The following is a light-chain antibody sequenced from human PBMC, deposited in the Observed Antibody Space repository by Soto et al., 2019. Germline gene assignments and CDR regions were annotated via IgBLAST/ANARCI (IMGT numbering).Light chain of an antibody. J-gene: IGKJ4*01. Sequence: EVVMTQSPATLSVSPGERDALSCRASQRVSSNLAWYQQKPGQAPRLLIYGASTRATGIPAMFSGSGSETEFTLTISSLQSEDFAVYYCQQYNDWPLTFGGGTKVDIK. CDR1: QRVSSN. CDR3: QQYNDWPLT. CDR2: GAS. V-gene: IGKV3-15*01.